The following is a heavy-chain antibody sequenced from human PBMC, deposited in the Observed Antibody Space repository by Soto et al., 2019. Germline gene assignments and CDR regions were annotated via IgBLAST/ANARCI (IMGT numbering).Heavy chain of an antibody. V-gene: IGHV1-8*01. CDR2: MNPNSGNT. CDR1: GYTFTSYD. Sequence: GASVKVSCKASGYTFTSYDIDWVRQATGQGLEWMGWMNPNSGNTGYAQKFQGRVTMTRNTSISTAYMELSSLRSEDTAVYYCARSDSGYDKTFDSWGQGTLVTVSS. D-gene: IGHD5-12*01. J-gene: IGHJ4*02. CDR3: ARSDSGYDKTFDS.